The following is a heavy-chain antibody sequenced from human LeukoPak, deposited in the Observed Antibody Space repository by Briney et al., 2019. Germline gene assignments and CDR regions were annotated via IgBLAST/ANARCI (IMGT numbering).Heavy chain of an antibody. CDR1: GFTFSSYE. D-gene: IGHD2-15*01. CDR2: ISSSGSTI. V-gene: IGHV3-48*03. J-gene: IGHJ4*02. Sequence: GGSLRLSCAASGFTFSSYEMNWVRQAPGKGLEWVSYISSSGSTIYYADSVKGRFTISRDNAKNSLYLQMNSLRAEDTAVYYCASRLDSCGGSCYYFDYWGQGTLVTVSS. CDR3: ASRLDSCGGSCYYFDY.